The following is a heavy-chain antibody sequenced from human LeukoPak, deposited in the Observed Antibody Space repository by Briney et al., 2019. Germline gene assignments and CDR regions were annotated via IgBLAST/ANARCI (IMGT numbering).Heavy chain of an antibody. D-gene: IGHD6-19*01. CDR1: GFTFSSYS. CDR3: ARDHPWLVHFDY. CDR2: ISSSSTI. V-gene: IGHV3-48*01. Sequence: GGSLRLSCAASGFTFSSYSMNWVRQAPGKGLEWVSYISSSSTIYYADSVKGRFTISRDNAKNSLYLQMNSLRAEDTAVCYCARDHPWLVHFDYWGQGTLVTVSS. J-gene: IGHJ4*02.